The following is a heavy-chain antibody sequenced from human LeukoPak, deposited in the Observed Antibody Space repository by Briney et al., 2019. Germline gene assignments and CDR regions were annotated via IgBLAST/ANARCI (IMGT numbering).Heavy chain of an antibody. CDR1: GFTFSSYA. CDR3: ARASPYYYDSSGYYRY. CDR2: IYYSGST. Sequence: MPGGSLRLSCAASGFTFSSYAMSWIRQPPGKGLEWIGYIYYSGSTYYNPSLKNRVTISVDTSKNQFSLKLSSVTAADTAVYYCARASPYYYDSSGYYRYWGQGTLVTVSS. D-gene: IGHD3-22*01. V-gene: IGHV4-30-4*08. J-gene: IGHJ4*02.